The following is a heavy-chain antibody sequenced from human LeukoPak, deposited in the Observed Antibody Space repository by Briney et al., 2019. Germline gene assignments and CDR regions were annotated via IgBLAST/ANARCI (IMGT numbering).Heavy chain of an antibody. J-gene: IGHJ4*02. CDR1: GGSISSYY. CDR3: ARGSHFNILRFLEWYPHYFDY. CDR2: IYYSGST. V-gene: IGHV4-59*12. D-gene: IGHD3-3*01. Sequence: SETLSLTCTVSGGSISSYYWSWIRQPPGKGLEWIGYIYYSGSTNYNPSLKSRVTISVDTSKNQFSLKLSSVTAADTAVYYCARGSHFNILRFLEWYPHYFDYWGQGTLVTVSS.